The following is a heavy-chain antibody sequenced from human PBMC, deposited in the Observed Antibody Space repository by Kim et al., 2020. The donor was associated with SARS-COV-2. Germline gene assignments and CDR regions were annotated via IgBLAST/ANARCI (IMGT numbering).Heavy chain of an antibody. Sequence: GGSLRLSCAASGFDFSAYGIHWVRQAPGKGLEWVAVISYDGNDRYYADSVKGRFTISRHNSKNTAYLQMDSLRTEDTAVYYCVKTVYYDISGYLFDVWDQGTLVTVSS. CDR1: GFDFSAYG. V-gene: IGHV3-30*18. J-gene: IGHJ4*02. D-gene: IGHD3-22*01. CDR3: VKTVYYDISGYLFDV. CDR2: ISYDGNDR.